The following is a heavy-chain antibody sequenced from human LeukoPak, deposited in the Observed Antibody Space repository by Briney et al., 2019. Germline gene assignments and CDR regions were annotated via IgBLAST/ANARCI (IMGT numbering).Heavy chain of an antibody. CDR3: AKAMVRGAYAFDY. D-gene: IGHD3-10*01. J-gene: IGHJ4*02. Sequence: GGSLRLSCAASGFTFHNYWMSWVRQAPGKGLEWVANVKLDGTEKYYVDSVKGRFTISRDNAKNSVYLQMSSLRGEDTAVYYCAKAMVRGAYAFDYWGQGTLVTVSS. CDR1: GFTFHNYW. V-gene: IGHV3-7*01. CDR2: VKLDGTEK.